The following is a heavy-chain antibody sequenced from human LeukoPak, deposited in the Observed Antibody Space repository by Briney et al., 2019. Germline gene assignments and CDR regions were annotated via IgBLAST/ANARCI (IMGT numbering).Heavy chain of an antibody. D-gene: IGHD1-26*01. Sequence: PSETLSLTCTVSGGSISSYYWSWIRQPPGKGLEWIGYIHHSVSPTYNPSLKSRVTISVDTSKNQFSLKVSSVTATDTAVYYCARDILMVGATHYFDYWGQEILVTVSS. V-gene: IGHV4-59*01. CDR2: IHHSVSP. CDR1: GGSISSYY. J-gene: IGHJ4*02. CDR3: ARDILMVGATHYFDY.